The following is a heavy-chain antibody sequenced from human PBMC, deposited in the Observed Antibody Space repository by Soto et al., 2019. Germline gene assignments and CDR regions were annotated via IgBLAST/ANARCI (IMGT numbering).Heavy chain of an antibody. CDR3: ARGRRSSGWYYYYYGMDV. Sequence: SETLSLTCAVYGGSFIGYYCIFIRHPPFKWLEWIVEINHSGSTNYNPSLKSRVTISVDTSKNQFSLKLSSVTAADTAVYYCARGRRSSGWYYYYYGMDVWGQGTTVTVSS. CDR2: INHSGST. D-gene: IGHD6-19*01. CDR1: GGSFIGYY. J-gene: IGHJ6*02. V-gene: IGHV4-34*01.